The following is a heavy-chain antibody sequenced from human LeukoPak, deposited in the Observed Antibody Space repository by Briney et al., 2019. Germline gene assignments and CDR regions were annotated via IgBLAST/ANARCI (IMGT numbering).Heavy chain of an antibody. CDR2: INHNGETI. Sequence: PGGSLRLSCTASGFTFSSYVMSLIRQAPGKGLEWVSYINHNGETIYYADSVKGRFTISRDNAKNLLYMQMNSLRDEDTAVYYCARDTDWAFDYWGQGTLVTVSS. CDR1: GFTFSSYV. CDR3: ARDTDWAFDY. D-gene: IGHD3-9*01. V-gene: IGHV3-48*02. J-gene: IGHJ4*02.